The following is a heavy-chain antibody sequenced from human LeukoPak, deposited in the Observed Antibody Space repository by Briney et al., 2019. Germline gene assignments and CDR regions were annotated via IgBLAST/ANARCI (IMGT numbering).Heavy chain of an antibody. D-gene: IGHD3-10*01. CDR1: GGTFSSYA. Sequence: SVKVSCKASGGTFSSYAISWVRQAPGQGLEWMGRIIPIFGTADYAQKFQGRVTITTDESTSTAYMELSSLRSEDTAVYYCARDIIDLPVTMVRGELIGFDYWGQGTLVTVSS. J-gene: IGHJ4*02. V-gene: IGHV1-69*05. CDR2: IIPIFGTA. CDR3: ARDIIDLPVTMVRGELIGFDY.